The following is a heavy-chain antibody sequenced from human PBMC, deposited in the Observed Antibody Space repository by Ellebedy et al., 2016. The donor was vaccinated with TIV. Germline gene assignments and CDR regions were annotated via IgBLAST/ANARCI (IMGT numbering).Heavy chain of an antibody. V-gene: IGHV3-30*03. CDR1: GFTFSSYG. Sequence: GESLKISCAASGFTFSSYGMHWVRQAPGKGLEWVAVISYDGSNKYYADSVKGRFTISRDNSKNTLYLQMNSLRAEDTAVYYCARATVSAFDYWGQGTLVTVSS. CDR3: ARATVSAFDY. D-gene: IGHD4-17*01. CDR2: ISYDGSNK. J-gene: IGHJ4*02.